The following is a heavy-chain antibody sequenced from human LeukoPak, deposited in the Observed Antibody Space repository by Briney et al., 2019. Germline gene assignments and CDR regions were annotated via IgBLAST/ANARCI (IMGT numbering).Heavy chain of an antibody. J-gene: IGHJ4*02. V-gene: IGHV3-53*01. CDR2: LYSDGNT. CDR1: GFTVITND. D-gene: IGHD1-14*01. Sequence: AGGSLRLSCAASGFTVITNDMTWVRQAPGKGLEWVSVLYSDGNTKYASSVQGRFTISRDNSKNTLYLEMNSLSPDDTAVYYCARGVEPLAANTLAYWGQGTLVTVSS. CDR3: ARGVEPLAANTLAY.